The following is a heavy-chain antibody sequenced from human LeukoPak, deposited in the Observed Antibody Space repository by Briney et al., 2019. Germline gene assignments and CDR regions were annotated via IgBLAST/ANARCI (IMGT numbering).Heavy chain of an antibody. D-gene: IGHD3-22*01. CDR1: GFSFSSYW. CDR3: AKEGGTMIVVEDYFDY. CDR2: ISNDESTI. V-gene: IGHV3-74*01. Sequence: GGSLRLSCAASGFSFSSYWMHWVRQAPGKGPVWVSLISNDESTIIYADSVKGRFTISRDSSKNTLYLQMNSLRAEDTAVYYCAKEGGTMIVVEDYFDYWGQGTLVTVSS. J-gene: IGHJ4*02.